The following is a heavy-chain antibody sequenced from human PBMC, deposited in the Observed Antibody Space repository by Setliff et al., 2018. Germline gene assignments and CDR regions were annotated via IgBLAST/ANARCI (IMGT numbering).Heavy chain of an antibody. CDR2: IIPIFGTA. J-gene: IGHJ6*02. D-gene: IGHD2-2*02. CDR1: GGTFSSYA. CDR3: ARDSRGLVPAAIEGSYYXYGMDV. V-gene: IGHV1-69*15. Sequence: VKVSCKASGGTFSSYAISWVRQAPGQGLEWMGRIIPIFGTANYAQKFQGRVTITADESTSTAYMELSSLRSEDTAVYYCARDSRGLVPAAIEGSYYXYGMDVWGQGTTVTVSS.